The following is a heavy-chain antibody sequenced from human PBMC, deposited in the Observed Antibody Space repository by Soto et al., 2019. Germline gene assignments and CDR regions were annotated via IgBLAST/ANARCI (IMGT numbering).Heavy chain of an antibody. J-gene: IGHJ5*02. CDR1: GAYIVITNYY. Sequence: PLETKSLTCSVSGAYIVITNYYWGWIRQSPGKGLEWIGTIYYTGSTYYNPSLKSRVTMSVDTSKNQISLKLSSVTAADTALYYCARLYDNWFDPWGQGTLVTVSS. V-gene: IGHV4-39*01. CDR2: IYYTGST. CDR3: ARLYDNWFDP. D-gene: IGHD3-16*01.